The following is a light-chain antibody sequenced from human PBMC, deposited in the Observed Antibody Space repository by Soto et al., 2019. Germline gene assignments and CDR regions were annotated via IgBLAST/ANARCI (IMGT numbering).Light chain of an antibody. CDR2: GAS. V-gene: IGKV3-20*01. CDR1: QSISNN. CDR3: QQYGSSPET. J-gene: IGKJ1*01. Sequence: ETLMTQSPANLSLSPGDTATLSCRARQSISNNLAWYQQKLGQAPRLLIYGASTRATGIPARFSGSGSGTDFTLTISRLEPEDFAVYYCQQYGSSPETFGQGTKVDIK.